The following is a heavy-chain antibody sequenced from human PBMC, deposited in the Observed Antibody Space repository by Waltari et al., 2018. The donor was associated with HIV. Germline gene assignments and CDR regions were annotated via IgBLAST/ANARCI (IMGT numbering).Heavy chain of an antibody. V-gene: IGHV4-39*01. D-gene: IGHD3-22*01. CDR2: IYYSGST. Sequence: QLQLQESGPGLVKPSETLSLTCTVSGGSISSSSYYWGWIRQPPGKGLEWIGSIYYSGSTYYNPSLKSRVTISVDTSKNQFSLKLSSVTAADTAVYYCASLMMDYYDSSGLFDYWGQGTLVTVSS. J-gene: IGHJ4*02. CDR3: ASLMMDYYDSSGLFDY. CDR1: GGSISSSSYY.